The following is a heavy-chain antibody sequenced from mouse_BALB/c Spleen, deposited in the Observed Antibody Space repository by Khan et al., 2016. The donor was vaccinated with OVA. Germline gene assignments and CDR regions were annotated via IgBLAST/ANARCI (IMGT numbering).Heavy chain of an antibody. J-gene: IGHJ2*01. V-gene: IGHV1-7*01. CDR1: GYTFSNYW. CDR3: SRDIIDY. Sequence: QVQLQQSGAELAKPGASVKMSCKASGYTFSNYWIHWVKQRPGQGLEWIGYINPSSGYTYYNQRFNDKATLTTDKSSSTAYMQLSSLTSEDSAVXYCSRDIIDYWGQGTTLTVSS. CDR2: INPSSGYT. D-gene: IGHD1-3*01.